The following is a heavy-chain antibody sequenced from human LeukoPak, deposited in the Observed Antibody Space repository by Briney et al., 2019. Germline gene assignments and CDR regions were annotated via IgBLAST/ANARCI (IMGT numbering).Heavy chain of an antibody. CDR3: ATRKLGNDY. CDR2: IYYTET. D-gene: IGHD7-27*01. CDR1: GGSVSNYY. Sequence: LSETLSLTCTVSGGSVSNYYWSWIRQSPGKGLEWIGYIYYTETSYNPSLKSRVTISADTSKNQFSLKLYSVTAADTAVYYCATRKLGNDYWGQGTLVTVSS. V-gene: IGHV4-59*02. J-gene: IGHJ4*02.